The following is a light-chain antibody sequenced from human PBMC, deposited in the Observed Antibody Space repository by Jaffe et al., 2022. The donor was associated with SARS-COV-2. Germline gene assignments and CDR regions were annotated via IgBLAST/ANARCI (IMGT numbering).Light chain of an antibody. Sequence: IVMTQSPDSLAVSLGERATIKCKSSQSVLSSSNNKNFLAWHQQKPGQPPKLLIYWASTRDSGVPDRFSGSGSGTDFTLTISNLQAEDVAVYYCQQSYAAPITFGGGTKVEIK. CDR2: WAS. CDR1: QSVLSSSNNKNF. J-gene: IGKJ4*01. V-gene: IGKV4-1*01. CDR3: QQSYAAPIT.